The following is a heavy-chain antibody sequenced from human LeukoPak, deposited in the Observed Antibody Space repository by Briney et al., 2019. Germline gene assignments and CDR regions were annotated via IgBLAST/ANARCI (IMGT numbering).Heavy chain of an antibody. Sequence: GSSVKVSCKASGGTFSGYAISWVRQAPGQGLEWMGWISAYNGNTNYAQKLQGRVTMTTDTSTSTAYMELSRLRSDDTAVYYCARGTYYDFWSGYRIDAFDIWGQGTMVTVSS. J-gene: IGHJ3*02. CDR3: ARGTYYDFWSGYRIDAFDI. D-gene: IGHD3-3*01. CDR2: ISAYNGNT. V-gene: IGHV1-18*01. CDR1: GGTFSGYA.